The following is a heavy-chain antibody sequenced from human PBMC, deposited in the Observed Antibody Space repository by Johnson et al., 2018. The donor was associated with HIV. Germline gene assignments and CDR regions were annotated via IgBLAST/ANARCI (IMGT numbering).Heavy chain of an antibody. D-gene: IGHD5-18*01. V-gene: IGHV3-23*04. J-gene: IGHJ3*02. CDR3: AKDMERYSYGPDAFDI. CDR1: GFTFSSYA. CDR2: IGGSGTNT. Sequence: VQLVESGGGVVQPGRSLRLSCAASGFTFSSYAMHWVRQAPGKGLEWVSSIGGSGTNTYYADSVKGRFTISRDNSKNTLYLQMHSLRAEDTAIYYCAKDMERYSYGPDAFDIWGQGTMVTVSS.